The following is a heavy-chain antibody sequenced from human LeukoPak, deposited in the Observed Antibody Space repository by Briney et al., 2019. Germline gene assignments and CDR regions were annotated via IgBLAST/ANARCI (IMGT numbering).Heavy chain of an antibody. J-gene: IGHJ4*02. CDR3: AREYYDSSGYYYPFDY. Sequence: GGSLRLSCAASGFTVSSNYMSWVRQAPGKGLEWVSVIYSGGSTYYADSVKGRFTISRDNSKNTLYLQMNSLRAEDTAVYYCAREYYDSSGYYYPFDYWGQGTLVTVSS. V-gene: IGHV3-66*01. CDR2: IYSGGST. D-gene: IGHD3-22*01. CDR1: GFTVSSNY.